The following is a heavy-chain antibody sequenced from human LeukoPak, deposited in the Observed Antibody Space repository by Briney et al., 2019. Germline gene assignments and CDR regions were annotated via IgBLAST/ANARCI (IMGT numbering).Heavy chain of an antibody. D-gene: IGHD3-3*01. J-gene: IGHJ4*02. CDR1: GGSVSSSSYY. V-gene: IGHV4-39*01. CDR2: IYYSGST. Sequence: PSETLSLTCTVSGGSVSSSSYYWGWIRQPPGKGLEWIGSIYYSGSTYYNPSLKSRVTISVDTSKNQLSLKLSSVTAADTAVYYCARNYDFGLNYFDYWGQGTVVTVSS. CDR3: ARNYDFGLNYFDY.